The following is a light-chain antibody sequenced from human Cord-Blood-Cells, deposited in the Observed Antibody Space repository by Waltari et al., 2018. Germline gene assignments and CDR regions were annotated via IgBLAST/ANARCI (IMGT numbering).Light chain of an antibody. CDR2: RNN. J-gene: IGLJ2*01. CDR3: AAWDDSLNGVV. Sequence: QSVLTQPPSASGTPGQRVTISCSGSSSNIGSNTVNWYQQLPGTASKLLIYRNNQRPSGGPDRFSGSKSGTSAALAISGLQAEDEADYYCAAWDDSLNGVVFGGGTKLTVL. V-gene: IGLV1-44*01. CDR1: SSNIGSNT.